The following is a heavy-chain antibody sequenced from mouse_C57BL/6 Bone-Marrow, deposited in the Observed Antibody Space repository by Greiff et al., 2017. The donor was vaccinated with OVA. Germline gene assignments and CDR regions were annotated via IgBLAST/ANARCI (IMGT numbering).Heavy chain of an antibody. J-gene: IGHJ2*01. CDR3: ARRGRNYFDY. V-gene: IGHV3-1*01. Sequence: EVQLQESGPGMVKPSQSLSLTCTVTGYSITSGYDWHWIRHFPGNKLEWMGYISYSGSTNYNPSLKSRISITHDTSKNHFFLKLNSVTTEDTATYYCARRGRNYFDYWGQGTTLTVSS. CDR2: ISYSGST. CDR1: GYSITSGYD.